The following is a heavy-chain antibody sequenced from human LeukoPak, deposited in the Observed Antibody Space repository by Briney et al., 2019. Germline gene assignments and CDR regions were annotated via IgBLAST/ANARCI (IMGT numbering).Heavy chain of an antibody. J-gene: IGHJ4*02. CDR2: INPNSGGT. V-gene: IGHV1-2*02. CDR3: ARTDYDSSGSSDY. D-gene: IGHD3-22*01. Sequence: ASVKVSCKASGYTFTNYYMHWVRQAPGQGLEWMGWINPNSGGTNYAQKFQGRVTMTRDTSISTAYMELSRLRSDDTAVYYCARTDYDSSGSSDYWGQGTLVTVSS. CDR1: GYTFTNYY.